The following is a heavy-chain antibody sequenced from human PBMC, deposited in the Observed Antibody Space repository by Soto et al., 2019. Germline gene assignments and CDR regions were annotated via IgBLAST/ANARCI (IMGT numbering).Heavy chain of an antibody. J-gene: IGHJ4*02. CDR3: AKGTYYDILTDHYYGHIDY. CDR1: GYSFTSFC. V-gene: IGHV5-10-1*01. CDR2: IDPSDSYT. D-gene: IGHD3-9*01. Sequence: GESLKISCKGAGYSFTSFCITRVRQMPGKGLEWMGRIDPSDSYTTYSPSSQGHVTISADKSISTAYLQWSSLKASDTAMYYCAKGTYYDILTDHYYGHIDYWGQGTLVTVSS.